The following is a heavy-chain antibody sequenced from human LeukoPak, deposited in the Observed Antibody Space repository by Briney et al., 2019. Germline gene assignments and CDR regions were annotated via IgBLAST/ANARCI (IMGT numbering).Heavy chain of an antibody. Sequence: GGSLRLSCAASGFTFSSYTMNWVRQAPGKGLEWVSSITAGSTYIYYADSVKGRFTISRDNAKNSLYLQMNNLGAEDTAVYYCARDLTVTSTCWFDLWGQGTLVTVSS. V-gene: IGHV3-21*01. J-gene: IGHJ5*02. CDR2: ITAGSTYI. CDR1: GFTFSSYT. D-gene: IGHD4-11*01. CDR3: ARDLTVTSTCWFDL.